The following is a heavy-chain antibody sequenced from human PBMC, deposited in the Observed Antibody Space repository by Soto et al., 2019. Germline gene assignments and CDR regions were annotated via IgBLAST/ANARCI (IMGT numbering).Heavy chain of an antibody. CDR1: GFTFSSYA. CDR2: VSYDGSNK. J-gene: IGHJ6*02. CDR3: ARDFQEAVDGTVVNYSYCYDMDV. V-gene: IGHV3-30-3*01. D-gene: IGHD6-19*01. Sequence: GGSLRLSCAASGFTFSSYAMQWVRQAPGKGLEWVAVVSYDGSNKYYADSVKGRFTISRDNSKNTLYLQMNSLRVEDTAVYYCARDFQEAVDGTVVNYSYCYDMDVWGQGTTVTVSS.